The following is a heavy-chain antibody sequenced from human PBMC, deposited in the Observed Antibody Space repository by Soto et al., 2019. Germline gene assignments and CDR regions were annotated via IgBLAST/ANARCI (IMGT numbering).Heavy chain of an antibody. D-gene: IGHD3-10*01. CDR3: AFNSGSGSYYFDY. Sequence: PGGSLILSWAASGFTFSSDSMWWVRQAPGKGLECVSAISGGGETTYYADSVKGRFTISRDNSKNTLYLQMNSLRAEDTAVYYCAFNSGSGSYYFDYWGQGTLVTVSS. CDR2: ISGGGETT. CDR1: GFTFSSDS. V-gene: IGHV3-23*01. J-gene: IGHJ4*02.